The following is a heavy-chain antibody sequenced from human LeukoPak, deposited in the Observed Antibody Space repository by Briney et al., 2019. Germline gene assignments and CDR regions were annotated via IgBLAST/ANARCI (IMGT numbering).Heavy chain of an antibody. V-gene: IGHV1-69*01. CDR1: GGTFSSYA. J-gene: IGHJ4*02. CDR2: IIPIFGTA. CDR3: ARVPRLLWLTHFDY. Sequence: ASVKVSCKASGGTFSSYAISWVRQAPGQGLERMGGIIPIFGTANYAQKFQGRVTITADESTSTAYMELSSLRSEDTAVYYCARVPRLLWLTHFDYWGQGTLVTVSS. D-gene: IGHD3-10*01.